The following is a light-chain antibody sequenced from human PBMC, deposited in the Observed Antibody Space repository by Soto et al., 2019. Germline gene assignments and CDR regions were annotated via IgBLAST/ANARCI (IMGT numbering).Light chain of an antibody. V-gene: IGKV1-5*03. Sequence: DIQMTQSPSTLSASVGDRVTITCRASQMIYTWLAWYQQKPGKAPKLLIYEASSLDVGFPSRFSGSGSGTEFTLTISSLQLEDFATYYCQQYSTFWTFGQGTKV. CDR2: EAS. CDR3: QQYSTFWT. J-gene: IGKJ1*01. CDR1: QMIYTW.